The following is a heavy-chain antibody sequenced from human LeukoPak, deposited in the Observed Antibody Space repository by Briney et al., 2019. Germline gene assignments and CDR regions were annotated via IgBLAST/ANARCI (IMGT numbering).Heavy chain of an antibody. V-gene: IGHV4-59*12. CDR3: ARGCEEMNRNTRAEFDY. Sequence: SETLSLTCTVSGGSISSYYWSWIRQPPGKGLEWIGYIYYSGSANYNPSLKSRVTISVDTSKNQFSLKLSSVTAADTAVYYCARGCEEMNRNTRAEFDYWGQGTLVTVSS. CDR2: IYYSGSA. J-gene: IGHJ4*02. D-gene: IGHD1/OR15-1a*01. CDR1: GGSISSYY.